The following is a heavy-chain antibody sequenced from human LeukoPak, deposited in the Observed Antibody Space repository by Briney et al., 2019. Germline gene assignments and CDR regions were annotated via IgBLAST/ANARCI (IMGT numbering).Heavy chain of an antibody. CDR2: IKQDGSEK. J-gene: IGHJ4*02. V-gene: IGHV3-7*01. CDR1: GFTFSSYW. D-gene: IGHD3-10*01. Sequence: GGSLRLSCAASGFTFSSYWMSWVRQAPGKGLEWVSNIKQDGSEKYYVDSVKGRFTISRDNAKNSLYLQMNSLRAEDTAVYYCARSEKSDGDGLEYWGQGTLVTVSS. CDR3: ARSEKSDGDGLEY.